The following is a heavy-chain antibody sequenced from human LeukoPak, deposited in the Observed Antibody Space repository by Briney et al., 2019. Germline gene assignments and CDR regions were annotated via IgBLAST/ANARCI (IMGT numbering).Heavy chain of an antibody. Sequence: PGGSLRLSCEASGFTFSRYWMHWVRQAPGKGLVWVSRIKSDGKTNYADSVKDRFTISRDNAKNTVSLQMDSLRAEDTGVYYCARAPSEVGGYYPEYFRHWGQGTLVTVSS. CDR1: GFTFSRYW. J-gene: IGHJ1*01. CDR3: ARAPSEVGGYYPEYFRH. CDR2: IKSDGKT. V-gene: IGHV3-74*01. D-gene: IGHD3-22*01.